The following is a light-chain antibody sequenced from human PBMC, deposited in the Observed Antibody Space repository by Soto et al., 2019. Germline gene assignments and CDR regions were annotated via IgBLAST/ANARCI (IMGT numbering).Light chain of an antibody. CDR2: RNN. Sequence: QSVLTQPPSASGTPGQRVTISCSGSSSNIGSNFVYWYRQLPGTAPKVVIYRNNQRPSGVPDRFSGSKSGTSASLAISGLRSEDEAEYYCAAWDVRLSCLYVFGTGTKVTVL. CDR1: SSNIGSNF. J-gene: IGLJ1*01. CDR3: AAWDVRLSCLYV. V-gene: IGLV1-47*01.